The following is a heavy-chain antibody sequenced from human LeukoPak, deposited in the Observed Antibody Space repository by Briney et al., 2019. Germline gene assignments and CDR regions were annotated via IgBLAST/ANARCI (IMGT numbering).Heavy chain of an antibody. CDR1: GYTFYNYA. D-gene: IGHD3-16*01. J-gene: IGHJ2*01. Sequence: GGSQRLSCAASGYTFYNYAVTWVRQAPGKGLEWVSSISHDGASTHYADSVKGRFTISRDNSKNTVFLQMDSLRADDTAVYFCAKYGSGQLWLLGWYFDFWGRGTLVSVSS. CDR3: AKYGSGQLWLLGWYFDF. CDR2: ISHDGAST. V-gene: IGHV3-23*01.